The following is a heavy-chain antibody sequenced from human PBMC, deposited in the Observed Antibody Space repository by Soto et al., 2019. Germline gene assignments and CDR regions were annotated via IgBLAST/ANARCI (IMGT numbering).Heavy chain of an antibody. CDR1: GGSISSSSYY. Sequence: SETLSLTCTVSGGSISSSSYYWGWIRQPPGKGMERIGSIYYSGSTYYNPSLKSRVTISVDTSKNQFSLKLSSVTAADTAVYYCARLVVSSSYYYYGMDVWGQGTTVTVSS. J-gene: IGHJ6*02. V-gene: IGHV4-39*01. D-gene: IGHD2-15*01. CDR2: IYYSGST. CDR3: ARLVVSSSYYYYGMDV.